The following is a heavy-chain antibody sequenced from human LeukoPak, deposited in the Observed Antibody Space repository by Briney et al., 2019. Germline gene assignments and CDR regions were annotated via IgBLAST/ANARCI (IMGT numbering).Heavy chain of an antibody. CDR2: IARDESQK. CDR1: GFTFGTYV. J-gene: IGHJ4*02. D-gene: IGHD6-13*01. V-gene: IGHV3-30*18. Sequence: GGSLRLSCAASGFTFGTYVMHWVRQAPGKGLEWVAVIARDESQKFYADSVKGRFTISRDNSKNTLYLQMNSLRTEDTAVYSCAKDLGDSSSWYLDYWGRGTLVTVSS. CDR3: AKDLGDSSSWYLDY.